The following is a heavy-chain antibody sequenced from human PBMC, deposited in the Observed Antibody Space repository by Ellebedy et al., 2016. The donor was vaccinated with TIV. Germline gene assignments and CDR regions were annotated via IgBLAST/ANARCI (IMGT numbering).Heavy chain of an antibody. CDR1: GFTFTSSA. CDR3: AVRRLVGASNDAFDI. V-gene: IGHV1-58*01. J-gene: IGHJ3*02. CDR2: VVVGSGNT. D-gene: IGHD1-26*01. Sequence: ASVKVSCKASGFTFTSSAVQWVRQARGQRPEWIGWVVVGSGNTNYAQKFQERVTITRDMSTSTAYMELSSLRSEDTAVYYCAVRRLVGASNDAFDIWGQGTMVTVSS.